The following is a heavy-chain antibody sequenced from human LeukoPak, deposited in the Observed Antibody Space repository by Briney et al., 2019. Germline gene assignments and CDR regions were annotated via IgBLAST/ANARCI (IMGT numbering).Heavy chain of an antibody. V-gene: IGHV3-23*01. J-gene: IGHJ4*02. CDR3: ANGELLPDY. D-gene: IGHD1-26*01. CDR1: GFTVSSNY. Sequence: PGGSLRLSCAASGFTVSSNYMSWVRQAPGKGLEWVSAISGSGGSTYYADSVKGRFTISRDNSKNTLYLQMNSLRAEDTAVYYCANGELLPDYWGQGTLVTVSS. CDR2: ISGSGGST.